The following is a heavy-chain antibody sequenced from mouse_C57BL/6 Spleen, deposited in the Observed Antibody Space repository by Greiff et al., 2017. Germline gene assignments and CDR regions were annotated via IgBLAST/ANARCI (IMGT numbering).Heavy chain of an antibody. V-gene: IGHV1-39*01. CDR2: INPNYGTT. Sequence: VQLQQSGPELVKPGASVKISCKASGYSFTDYNLNWVKQSNGKSLEWIGEINPNYGTTSYNQKFKGKATLTVDQSSSTAYMQLNSLTSEDSAVYYCAREEGIGYYYFDYWGQGTTRTVSS. J-gene: IGHJ2*01. CDR3: AREEGIGYYYFDY. D-gene: IGHD2-3*01. CDR1: GYSFTDYN.